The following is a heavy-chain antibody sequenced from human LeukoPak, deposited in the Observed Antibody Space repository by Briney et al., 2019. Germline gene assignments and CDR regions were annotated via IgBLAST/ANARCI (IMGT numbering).Heavy chain of an antibody. V-gene: IGHV4-39*07. CDR3: ARRGDYGDVYWFDP. CDR1: GDSIRSNNYY. D-gene: IGHD4-17*01. CDR2: IYDTGST. Sequence: SETLSLTCTVSGDSIRSNNYYWGWIRQPPGKGLEWIGSIYDTGSTFYNPSLKSRVIISVDTSKNQFSLKLSSVTAADTAVYYCARRGDYGDVYWFDPWGQGTLVTVSS. J-gene: IGHJ5*02.